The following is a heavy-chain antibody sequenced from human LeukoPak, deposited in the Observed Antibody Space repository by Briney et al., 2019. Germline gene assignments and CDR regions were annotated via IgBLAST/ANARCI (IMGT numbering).Heavy chain of an antibody. Sequence: SETLSLTCTVSGGSISSYYWSWIRQPPGKGLEWIGYIYYSGSTNYNPSLKSRVTISVDTSKNQFSLKLSSVTAADTAVYYCARFRDITMVRGVPRYFDYWGQGTLVTVSS. D-gene: IGHD3-10*01. J-gene: IGHJ4*02. V-gene: IGHV4-59*01. CDR2: IYYSGST. CDR3: ARFRDITMVRGVPRYFDY. CDR1: GGSISSYY.